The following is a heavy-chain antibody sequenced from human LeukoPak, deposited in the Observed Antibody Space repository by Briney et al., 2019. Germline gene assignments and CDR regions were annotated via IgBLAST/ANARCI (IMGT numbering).Heavy chain of an antibody. Sequence: SVKVSCKASGYTFTSYAISWVRQAPGQGLEWMGGIIPIFGTANYAQKFQGRVTITADESTSTAYMELSSLRSEDTAVYYCARASLYSSPSYYYYYMDVWGKGTTVTVSS. V-gene: IGHV1-69*13. D-gene: IGHD6-13*01. J-gene: IGHJ6*03. CDR3: ARASLYSSPSYYYYYMDV. CDR1: GYTFTSYA. CDR2: IIPIFGTA.